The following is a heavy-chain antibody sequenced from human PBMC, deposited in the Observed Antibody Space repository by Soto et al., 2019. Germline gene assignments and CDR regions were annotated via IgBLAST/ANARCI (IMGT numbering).Heavy chain of an antibody. Sequence: SETLSLTCAVSGYSISSGYYWGWIRQPPGKGLEWIGSIYHSGSTYYNPSLKSRVTITVDTSKNQFSLKLSSVTAADTAVYYCARGTRTDGDFWSGSYYYYYGMDVWGQGTTVTVSS. CDR2: IYHSGST. J-gene: IGHJ6*02. D-gene: IGHD3-3*01. CDR3: ARGTRTDGDFWSGSYYYYYGMDV. V-gene: IGHV4-38-2*01. CDR1: GYSISSGYY.